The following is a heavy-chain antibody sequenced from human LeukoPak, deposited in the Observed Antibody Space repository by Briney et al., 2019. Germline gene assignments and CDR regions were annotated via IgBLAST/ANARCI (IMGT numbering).Heavy chain of an antibody. V-gene: IGHV1-69*13. Sequence: SVKVSCKASGYTFTSYYMHWVRQAPGQGLEWMGGIIPIFGTANYAQKFQGRVTITADESTSTAYMELSSLRSEDTAVYYCARQMLEILTTYGMDVWGQGTTVTVSS. CDR1: GYTFTSYY. D-gene: IGHD3-9*01. J-gene: IGHJ6*02. CDR2: IIPIFGTA. CDR3: ARQMLEILTTYGMDV.